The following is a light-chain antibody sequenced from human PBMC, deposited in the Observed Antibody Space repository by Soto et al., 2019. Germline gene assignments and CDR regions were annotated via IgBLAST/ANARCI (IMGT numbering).Light chain of an antibody. CDR2: EDS. CDR3: CSYAGSSTYV. Sequence: QSARTQPASVSGAPGQSITISCTGTSSDFGSYNLVSWYQQHPGKAPKLMIYEDSKRPSGVSNRFSGSKSGNTASLTISGLQAEDDADYYCCSYAGSSTYVFGTGTKVTVL. J-gene: IGLJ1*01. CDR1: SSDFGSYNL. V-gene: IGLV2-23*01.